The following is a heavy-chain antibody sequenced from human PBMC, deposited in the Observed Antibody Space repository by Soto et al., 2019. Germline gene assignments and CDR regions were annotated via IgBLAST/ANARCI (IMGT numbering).Heavy chain of an antibody. CDR2: INAGNGNT. D-gene: IGHD6-13*01. V-gene: IGHV1-3*01. J-gene: IGHJ3*02. CDR3: ARTYSSSWNDAFDI. Sequence: QVQLVQSGAEVKKPGASVKVSCKASGYTFTSYAMHWVRQAPGQRLEWMGWINAGNGNTKYSQKFQGRVTITRDTSASAAYMELSSLRSEDTAVYYCARTYSSSWNDAFDIWGQGTTVTVSS. CDR1: GYTFTSYA.